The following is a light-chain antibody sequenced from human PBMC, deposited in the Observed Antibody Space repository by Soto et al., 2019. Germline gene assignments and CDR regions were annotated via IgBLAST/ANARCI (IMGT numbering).Light chain of an antibody. V-gene: IGKV1-39*01. CDR3: QQSYSTPLT. J-gene: IGKJ3*01. Sequence: DIEMRQCRSSLSASVGDRVTITCRASQSISSYLNWYQQKPGKAPKLLIYAASSLQSGVPSRFSGSGSGTEFTLTISSLQPEDFATYYCQQSYSTPLTFGPGTKVDIK. CDR2: AAS. CDR1: QSISSY.